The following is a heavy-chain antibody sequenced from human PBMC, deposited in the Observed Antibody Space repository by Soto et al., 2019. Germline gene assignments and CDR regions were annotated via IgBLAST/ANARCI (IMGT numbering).Heavy chain of an antibody. CDR2: LHYSGST. CDR3: ARAGVAAGKSRPFDY. Sequence: ETLSLTCAVSGYSINSGYYWCWIRQPPGKGLEWIGSLHYSGSTYYNPSLNSRVTISVDTSKNQFSLKLSSVTAADTAVYYCARAGVAAGKSRPFDYWGQGTLVTVSS. D-gene: IGHD6-13*01. CDR1: GYSINSGYY. J-gene: IGHJ4*02. V-gene: IGHV4-38-2*01.